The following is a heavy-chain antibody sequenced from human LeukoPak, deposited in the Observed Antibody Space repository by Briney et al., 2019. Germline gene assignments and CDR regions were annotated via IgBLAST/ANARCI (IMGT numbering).Heavy chain of an antibody. CDR2: ISSSSSTI. D-gene: IGHD3-22*01. V-gene: IGHV3-48*01. J-gene: IGHJ4*02. CDR3: ARGAYYYED. Sequence: WVRXXXXKGLEWVSYISSSSSTIYYADSVKGRFTISRDNAKNSLYLQMNSLRAEDTAVYYCARGAYYYEDWGQGTLVTVSS.